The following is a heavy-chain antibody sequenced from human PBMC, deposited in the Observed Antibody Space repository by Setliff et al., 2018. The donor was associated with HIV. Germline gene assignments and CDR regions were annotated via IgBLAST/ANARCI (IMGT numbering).Heavy chain of an antibody. J-gene: IGHJ2*01. Sequence: ASVKVSCKPSGHTFTNYDIHWMRRATGQGLEWMGWMNPNSGNPTYAQGFTGRFVFSLDTSVSTAYLQISSLKAEDTAVYYCASYSGYDSWYFDLWGRGTLVTVSS. CDR1: GHTFTNYD. D-gene: IGHD5-12*01. CDR2: MNPNSGNP. V-gene: IGHV7-4-1*02. CDR3: ASYSGYDSWYFDL.